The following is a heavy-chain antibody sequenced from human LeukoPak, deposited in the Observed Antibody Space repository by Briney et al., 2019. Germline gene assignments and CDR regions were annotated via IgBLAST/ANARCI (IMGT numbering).Heavy chain of an antibody. V-gene: IGHV3-53*04. CDR1: GFTVSSNY. D-gene: IGHD3-22*01. J-gene: IGHJ3*02. Sequence: GGSLRLSCAASGFTVSSNYMSWVRQAPGNGLEWVSVIYSGGSTYYADSVKGRFTISRHNSKNTLYLQMNSLRAEDTAVYYCARLTMIDPFDIWGQGTMVTVSS. CDR2: IYSGGST. CDR3: ARLTMIDPFDI.